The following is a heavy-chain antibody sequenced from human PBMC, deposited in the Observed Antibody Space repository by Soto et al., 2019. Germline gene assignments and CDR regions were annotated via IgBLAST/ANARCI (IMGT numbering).Heavy chain of an antibody. Sequence: ASVKVSCKASRYTFTNFYIHWLRQAPGQGLEWVGIINPSGGSTTYPQKFQGRVTMTRDTSTSTVHMELITLRSEDTAVYYCARSQVGRQLDVWGPGTMVTVSS. CDR3: ARSQVGRQLDV. J-gene: IGHJ6*02. CDR1: RYTFTNFY. CDR2: INPSGGST. V-gene: IGHV1-46*01. D-gene: IGHD1-26*01.